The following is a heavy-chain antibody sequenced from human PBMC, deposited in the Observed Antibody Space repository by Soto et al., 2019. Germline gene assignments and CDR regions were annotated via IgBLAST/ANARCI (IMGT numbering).Heavy chain of an antibody. Sequence: VGSLKISCNGSGYSFTNYWIGWVRQMPGKGLEWMGIIYPGDSETRYSPSFQGQVTISADTSISTAYLQWTSLKASDTAMYYCARIPGYVHQYYFDYWGQGTLVTVSS. J-gene: IGHJ4*02. CDR2: IYPGDSET. CDR1: GYSFTNYW. V-gene: IGHV5-51*01. D-gene: IGHD5-12*01. CDR3: ARIPGYVHQYYFDY.